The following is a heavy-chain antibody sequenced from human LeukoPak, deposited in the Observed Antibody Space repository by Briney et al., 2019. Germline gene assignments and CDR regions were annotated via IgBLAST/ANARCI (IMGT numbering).Heavy chain of an antibody. Sequence: GGSLRLSCAASGFIFGDYAMTWVRQAPGKGLEWVSAISDSGHRTYYADSVKGRFTISRDNSKNTLFLQLNTLRAEDTAIYYCAKLYYDFWSGRLPFDPWGQGTLVTVSS. J-gene: IGHJ5*02. D-gene: IGHD3-3*01. CDR2: ISDSGHRT. CDR1: GFIFGDYA. CDR3: AKLYYDFWSGRLPFDP. V-gene: IGHV3-23*01.